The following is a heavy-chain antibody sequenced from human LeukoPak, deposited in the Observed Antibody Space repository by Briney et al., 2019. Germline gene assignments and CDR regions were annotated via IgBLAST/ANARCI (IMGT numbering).Heavy chain of an antibody. J-gene: IGHJ4*02. CDR1: GGSISGFY. CDR3: ARDRDSSGWFDY. V-gene: IGHV4-59*01. CDR2: IYYSGSA. D-gene: IGHD6-19*01. Sequence: SETLSLTCTVSGGSISGFYWGWIRQPPGKGLEWIGFIYYSGSANYNLSLKSRVTMSVDMSKNQFSLKLSSVTAADTAFYYCARDRDSSGWFDYWGQGALVTVSS.